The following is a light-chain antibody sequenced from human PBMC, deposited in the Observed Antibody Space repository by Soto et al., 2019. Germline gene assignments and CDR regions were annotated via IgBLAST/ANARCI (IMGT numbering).Light chain of an antibody. V-gene: IGKV3-20*01. CDR1: QSVIY. J-gene: IGKJ1*01. Sequence: EIVLTQSPGTLFLSPGERATLSCRASQSVIYLAWYQQKPGQAPRLLFYGASNRATGIPGRFSGSRSGTDFTLTISRMEPEDSAVYYCHQYGIVPWTFGQGTKVEIK. CDR2: GAS. CDR3: HQYGIVPWT.